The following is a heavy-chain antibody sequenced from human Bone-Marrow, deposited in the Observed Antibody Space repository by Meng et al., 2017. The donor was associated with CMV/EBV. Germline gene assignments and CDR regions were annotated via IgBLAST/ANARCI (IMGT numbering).Heavy chain of an antibody. CDR3: ASPSSPAYYYGMDV. CDR1: GYSFTNYW. V-gene: IGHV5-51*01. CDR2: IYPGDSDT. J-gene: IGHJ6*02. D-gene: IGHD6-6*01. Sequence: GESLKISCRGSGYSFTNYWVGWVRQMPGKGLEWMGIIYPGDSDTIYSPSFQGQVTISADKSISTSYLQWSSLQASDTAIYYCASPSSPAYYYGMDVWGQGTTVTVSS.